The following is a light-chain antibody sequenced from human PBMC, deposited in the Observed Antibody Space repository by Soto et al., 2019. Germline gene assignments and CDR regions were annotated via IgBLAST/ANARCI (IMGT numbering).Light chain of an antibody. V-gene: IGLV7-46*01. CDR3: LLSYGGARV. CDR2: DTS. J-gene: IGLJ2*01. CDR1: TGAVATGHY. Sequence: QAVVTQEPSLTVSPGGTVTLTCGSSTGAVATGHYSHWFQQKPGQAPRTLIYDTSSKHSWTPARFSGSLLGGKAALTLSGAQPEDEAEYYCLLSYGGARVFGGGTKLT.